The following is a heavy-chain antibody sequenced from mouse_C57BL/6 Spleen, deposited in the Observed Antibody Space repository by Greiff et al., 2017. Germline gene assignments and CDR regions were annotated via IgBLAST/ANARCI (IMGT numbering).Heavy chain of an antibody. CDR2: INPSTGGT. CDR1: GYSFTGYY. Sequence: VQLKESGPELVKPGASVKISCKASGYSFTGYYMNWVKQSPEKSLEWIGEINPSTGGTTYNQKFKAKATLTVDKSSSTAYMQLKSLTSEDSAVYYCARPRDYYGSSYYYWGQGTTLTVSS. D-gene: IGHD1-1*01. V-gene: IGHV1-42*01. J-gene: IGHJ2*01. CDR3: ARPRDYYGSSYYY.